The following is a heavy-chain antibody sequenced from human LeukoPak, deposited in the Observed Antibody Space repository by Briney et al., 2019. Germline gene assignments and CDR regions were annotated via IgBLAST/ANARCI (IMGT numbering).Heavy chain of an antibody. CDR3: ASEILTPTRVDY. Sequence: GGSLRLSCAASGFTFSSYGMHWVRQAPGKGLEWVAVISYDGSNKYYADSVKGRFTISRDNSKNTLYLQMNSLRAEDTAVYYCASEILTPTRVDYWGQGTLVTVSS. CDR1: GFTFSSYG. V-gene: IGHV3-30*03. D-gene: IGHD1-14*01. CDR2: ISYDGSNK. J-gene: IGHJ4*02.